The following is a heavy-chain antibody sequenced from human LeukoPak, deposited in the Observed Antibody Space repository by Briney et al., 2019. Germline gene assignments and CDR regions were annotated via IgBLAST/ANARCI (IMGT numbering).Heavy chain of an antibody. CDR2: IYYSGST. Sequence: TSETLSLTCTVSGGSISSYYWSWIRQPLGKGLEWIGYIYYSGSTNYNPSLKSRVTISVDTSKNQFSLKLSSVTAADTAVYYCARGWDGYIDYWGQGTLVTVSS. CDR3: ARGWDGYIDY. J-gene: IGHJ4*02. D-gene: IGHD1-26*01. V-gene: IGHV4-59*01. CDR1: GGSISSYY.